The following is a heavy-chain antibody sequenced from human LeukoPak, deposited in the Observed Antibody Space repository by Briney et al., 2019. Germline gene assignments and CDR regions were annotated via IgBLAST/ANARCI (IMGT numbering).Heavy chain of an antibody. J-gene: IGHJ4*02. CDR2: MYYSGST. V-gene: IGHV4-59*01. CDR1: GASITSNF. D-gene: IGHD4-17*01. Sequence: SETLSLTCTVSGASITSNFWSWVRQPPGEGLEWIGYMYYSGSTKYNPSLKSRVTISVDTSKNQFSLKLTSVTAADTAVYYGARGGGMTAVHGDLDYWGQGTLVTVSS. CDR3: ARGGGMTAVHGDLDY.